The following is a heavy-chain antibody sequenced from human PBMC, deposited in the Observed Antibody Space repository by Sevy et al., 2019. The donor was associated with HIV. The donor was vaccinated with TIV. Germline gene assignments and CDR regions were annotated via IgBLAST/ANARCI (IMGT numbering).Heavy chain of an antibody. V-gene: IGHV3-23*01. J-gene: IGHJ4*02. D-gene: IGHD3-22*01. CDR3: AVPDYYEGY. CDR1: GFTFSSNA. CDR2: IRGSGGST. Sequence: AGSLRLSCAASGFTFSSNAMSWVRQAPGKGLEWVSAIRGSGGSTYYADSVKGRFTISRDNAKNTLYLQMNSLRAEDTAVYYCAVPDYYEGYWGQGTLVTVSS.